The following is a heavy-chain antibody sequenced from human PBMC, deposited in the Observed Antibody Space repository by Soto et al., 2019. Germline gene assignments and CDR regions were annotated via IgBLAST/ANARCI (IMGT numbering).Heavy chain of an antibody. CDR1: GFTFSSYG. CDR3: ARDPELSGYSSSWYYYYYYMDV. J-gene: IGHJ6*03. D-gene: IGHD6-13*01. CDR2: IWYDGSNK. V-gene: IGHV3-33*01. Sequence: GGSLRLSCAASGFTFSSYGMHWVRQAPGKGLEWVAVIWYDGSNKYYADSVKGRFTISRDNSKNTLYLQMNSLRAEDMAVYYCARDPELSGYSSSWYYYYYYMDVWGKGTTVTVSS.